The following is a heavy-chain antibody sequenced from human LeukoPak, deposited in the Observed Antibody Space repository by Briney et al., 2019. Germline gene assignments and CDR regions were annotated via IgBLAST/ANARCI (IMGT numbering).Heavy chain of an antibody. V-gene: IGHV3-7*01. CDR1: GFTFSKAW. D-gene: IGHD3-10*01. J-gene: IGHJ4*02. Sequence: GGSLRLSCAASGFTFSKAWMNWVRQAPGKGLEWVASIKQDGNEKSYVDSVKGRFTISRDNPKNSLYLQMSSLRAEDTAVYYCVRQLGGSGSYWGQGTLVTVSS. CDR3: VRQLGGSGSY. CDR2: IKQDGNEK.